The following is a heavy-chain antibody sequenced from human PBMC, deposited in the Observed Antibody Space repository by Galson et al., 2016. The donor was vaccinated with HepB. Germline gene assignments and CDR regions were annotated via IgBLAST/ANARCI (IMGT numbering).Heavy chain of an antibody. J-gene: IGHJ4*02. CDR3: ARRHEYCPPVGCSVDY. V-gene: IGHV3-30*03. CDR2: DSMDGRRK. Sequence: SLRLSCAASGFTFSNYGMHWVRQAPGKGLEWVAADSMDGRRKFYADSVKGRFTISRDNSNSMLFLQMSSLRADDTAVYYCARRHEYCPPVGCSVDYWSQGTLVSVSS. CDR1: GFTFSNYG. D-gene: IGHD2/OR15-2a*01.